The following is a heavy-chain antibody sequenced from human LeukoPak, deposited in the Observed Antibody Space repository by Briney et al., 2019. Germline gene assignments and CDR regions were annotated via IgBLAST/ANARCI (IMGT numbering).Heavy chain of an antibody. CDR2: FDPEDGET. CDR1: GYTLTELS. CDR3: ARSGAWIQLWIYFDY. Sequence: ASVKVSCKVSGYTLTELSMHWVRQAPGEGLEWMGGFDPEDGETIYAQKFQGRVTMTEDTSTDTAYMELSSLRSEDTAVYYCARSGAWIQLWIYFDYWGQGTLVTVSS. D-gene: IGHD5-18*01. J-gene: IGHJ4*02. V-gene: IGHV1-24*01.